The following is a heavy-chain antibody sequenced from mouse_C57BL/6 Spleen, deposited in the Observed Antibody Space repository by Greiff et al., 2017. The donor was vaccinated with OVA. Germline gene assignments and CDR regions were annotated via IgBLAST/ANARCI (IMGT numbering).Heavy chain of an antibody. J-gene: IGHJ1*03. V-gene: IGHV5-16*01. CDR2: INYDGSST. CDR1: GFTFSDYY. D-gene: IGHD1-1*01. CDR3: ARDTYYYGSSYFDV. Sequence: EVKLVESEGGLVQPGSSMKLSCTASGFTFSDYYMAWVRQVPEQGLEWVANINYDGSSTYYLDSLKSRFIISRDNAKNILYLQMSSLKSEDTATYYCARDTYYYGSSYFDVWGTGTTVTVSS.